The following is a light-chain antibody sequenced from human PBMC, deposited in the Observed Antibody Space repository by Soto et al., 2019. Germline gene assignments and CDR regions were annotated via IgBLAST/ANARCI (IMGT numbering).Light chain of an antibody. J-gene: IGLJ2*01. CDR1: SFNIGAGYD. V-gene: IGLV1-40*01. Sequence: QSVLTQPPSVSGAPGQRVTISCAGSSFNIGAGYDVHWYQHLPGTAPKLLIYGNTNRPSGVPDRFSGSKSGTSASLAITGLQAEDEADYYCATWDDSLNGVVFGGGTKLTVL. CDR2: GNT. CDR3: ATWDDSLNGVV.